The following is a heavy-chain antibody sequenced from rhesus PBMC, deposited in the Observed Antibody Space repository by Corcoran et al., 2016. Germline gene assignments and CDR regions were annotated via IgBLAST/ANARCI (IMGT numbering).Heavy chain of an antibody. CDR3: ARDPTVAPLDY. CDR2: ISNGGGST. Sequence: EVQLVETGGGLVQPGGSLKLSCAASGFTFSSSGMSWVRQAPGKGLEWVSRISNGGGSTWYADSVKGRFTISRENAKNTLYLQMNSLRAEDTAVYYCARDPTVAPLDYWGQGVLVTVSS. CDR1: GFTFSSSG. J-gene: IGHJ4*01. D-gene: IGHD4-29*01. V-gene: IGHV3-178*01.